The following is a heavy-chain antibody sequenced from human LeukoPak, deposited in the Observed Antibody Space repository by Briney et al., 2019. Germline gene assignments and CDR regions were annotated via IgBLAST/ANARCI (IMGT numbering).Heavy chain of an antibody. D-gene: IGHD6-6*01. J-gene: IGHJ4*02. CDR1: GFTFSSYS. Sequence: TGGSLRLSCAASGFTFSSYSMNWVRQAPGKGLEWVSSISSSSSYIYYADSVKGRLTISRDNAKNSLYLQMNSLRAEDTAVYYCARDPEYSSSSEDNDYWGQGTLVTVSS. CDR3: ARDPEYSSSSEDNDY. V-gene: IGHV3-21*01. CDR2: ISSSSSYI.